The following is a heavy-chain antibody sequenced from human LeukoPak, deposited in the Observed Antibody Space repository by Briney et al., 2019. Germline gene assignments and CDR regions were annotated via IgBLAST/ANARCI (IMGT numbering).Heavy chain of an antibody. J-gene: IGHJ4*02. CDR2: INPNSGGT. D-gene: IGHD5-18*01. V-gene: IGHV1-2*06. Sequence: ASVKVSCKASGYTFTGYYMHWVRQAPGQGLEWMGRINPNSGGTNYAQKFQGRVTMTRDTSISTAYMELSRLRSDDTAVYYCARGPKVDTAVGTGYYWGQGTLVTVSS. CDR3: ARGPKVDTAVGTGYY. CDR1: GYTFTGYY.